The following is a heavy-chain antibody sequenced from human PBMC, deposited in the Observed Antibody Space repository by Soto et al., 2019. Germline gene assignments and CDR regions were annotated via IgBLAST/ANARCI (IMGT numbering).Heavy chain of an antibody. CDR1: GFSVSSNY. V-gene: IGHV3-53*01. CDR2: IYSGGST. Sequence: ELQLVESGGGLIQPGGSLRLSCAASGFSVSSNYMSWVRQAPGKGLEWVSVIYSGGSTHYADSAEGRFTISRDISKNTLYHQMDSLRAVDTAVYYCARDPGSIAVAGTIWGQGTLVTVSS. D-gene: IGHD6-19*01. J-gene: IGHJ4*02. CDR3: ARDPGSIAVAGTI.